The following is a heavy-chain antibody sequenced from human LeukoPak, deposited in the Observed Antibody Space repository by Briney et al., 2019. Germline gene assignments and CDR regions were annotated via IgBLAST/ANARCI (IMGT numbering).Heavy chain of an antibody. CDR1: GYSFTDYY. V-gene: IGHV1-2*02. D-gene: IGHD3-22*01. CDR3: ARAGLWDHSDSSGYHNAAFDI. J-gene: IGHJ3*02. Sequence: GASVKVSCKASGYSFTDYYMHWVRQAPGQGLEWMGWIKPNSGGTNYAQKFQGRVTMTRDTSISTAYMELSRLTSDDTAVFYRARAGLWDHSDSSGYHNAAFDIWGQGTMVTVSS. CDR2: IKPNSGGT.